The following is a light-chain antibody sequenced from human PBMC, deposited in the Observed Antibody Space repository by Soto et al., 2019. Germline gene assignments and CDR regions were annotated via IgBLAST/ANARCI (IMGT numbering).Light chain of an antibody. CDR1: N. Sequence: NWAGDGQKPGQNPRLLLYAASTRAPGIPARFSGSGSGTEFTLTISSPQSEDFAVYYCQQYNNWPPWTFGQGTKVEIK. CDR3: QQYNNWPPWT. CDR2: AAS. J-gene: IGKJ1*01. V-gene: IGKV3-15*01.